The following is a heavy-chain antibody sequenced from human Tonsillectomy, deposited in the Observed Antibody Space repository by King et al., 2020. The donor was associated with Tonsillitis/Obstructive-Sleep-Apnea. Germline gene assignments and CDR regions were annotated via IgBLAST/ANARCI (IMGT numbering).Heavy chain of an antibody. CDR1: GYSFTSYW. V-gene: IGHV5-51*03. CDR2: IYPGDSDT. J-gene: IGHJ5*01. CDR3: VRGDIVVVPTPTTKGTHWFDS. D-gene: IGHD2-2*01. Sequence: QLVQAGAEVKKPGESLKISCKGSGYSFTSYWIGWVRQMPGKGLEWMGIIYPGDSDTRYSPSFHGQVTMSADRSISTAYLQWSSLRAADTAIYYCVRGDIVVVPTPTTKGTHWFDSWGQGTLVTVSS.